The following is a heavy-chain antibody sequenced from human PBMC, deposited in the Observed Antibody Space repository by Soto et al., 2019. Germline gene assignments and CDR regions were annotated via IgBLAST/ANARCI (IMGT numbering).Heavy chain of an antibody. J-gene: IGHJ6*03. CDR2: INAGNGNT. V-gene: IGHV1-3*01. CDR3: GREFGIAAAGTGYYYYYMDV. CDR1: GYTFTSYA. Sequence: ASVKVSCKASGYTFTSYAMHWVRQAPGQRLEWMGWINAGNGNTKYSQKYQGRVTITRDTSASTAYMELSNLRSEDTAEYYCGREFGIAAAGTGYYYYYMDVWGKGTTVTVSS. D-gene: IGHD6-13*01.